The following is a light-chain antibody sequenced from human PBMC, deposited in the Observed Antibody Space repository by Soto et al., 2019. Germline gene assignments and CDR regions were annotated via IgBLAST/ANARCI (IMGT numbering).Light chain of an antibody. V-gene: IGLV2-14*03. CDR2: DVS. J-gene: IGLJ2*01. CDR1: SSDIGSYNY. Sequence: QSALPQPDSVSGSPGQSITISCTGTSSDIGSYNYVSWYQRHPGKAPKLMIYDVSNRPSGVSNRVSGSHSGNTASLTISGLQAEDEANYYCSSYTSSSTLVFGGGTKLTVL. CDR3: SSYTSSSTLV.